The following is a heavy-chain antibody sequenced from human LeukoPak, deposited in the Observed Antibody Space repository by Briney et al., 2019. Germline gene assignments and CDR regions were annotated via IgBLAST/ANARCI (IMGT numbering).Heavy chain of an antibody. CDR3: ARHQDDILTGYADAFDI. Sequence: GGAPQTSFKGHGYRFTSYWIGWGRPMPGKGAGWRGIIYPGDSDTRYSPSCQGHVTITADNSISTAYLQWTSMKASDTAMYYCARHQDDILTGYADAFDIWGQGTMVTVSS. V-gene: IGHV5-51*01. CDR1: GYRFTSYW. CDR2: IYPGDSDT. D-gene: IGHD3-9*01. J-gene: IGHJ3*02.